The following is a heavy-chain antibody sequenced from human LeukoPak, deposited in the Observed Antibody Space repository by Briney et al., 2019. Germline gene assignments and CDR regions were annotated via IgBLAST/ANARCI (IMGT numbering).Heavy chain of an antibody. V-gene: IGHV4-38-2*02. D-gene: IGHD1-7*01. CDR3: AIFSITGTTMRAYFDY. CDR1: GYSISSGYY. Sequence: SETLSLTCTVSGYSISSGYYWGWIRQPPGKGLEWIGSIYHSGSTYYNPSLKSRVTISVDTSKNQFSLKLSSVTAADTAVYYCAIFSITGTTMRAYFDYWGQGTLVTVSS. CDR2: IYHSGST. J-gene: IGHJ4*02.